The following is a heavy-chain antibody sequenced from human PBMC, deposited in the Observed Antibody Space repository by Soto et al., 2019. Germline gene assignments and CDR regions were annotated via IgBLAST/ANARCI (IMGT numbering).Heavy chain of an antibody. Sequence: PGGSLRLSCAASGFTFSSYAMSWVRQAPGKGLEWVSAISGSGGSTYYADSVKGRFTISRDNSKNTLYLQMNSLRAEDTAVYYCAKDMVKYYYDSSGLSFDYWGQGTLVTVSS. CDR3: AKDMVKYYYDSSGLSFDY. CDR1: GFTFSSYA. J-gene: IGHJ4*02. V-gene: IGHV3-23*01. D-gene: IGHD3-22*01. CDR2: ISGSGGST.